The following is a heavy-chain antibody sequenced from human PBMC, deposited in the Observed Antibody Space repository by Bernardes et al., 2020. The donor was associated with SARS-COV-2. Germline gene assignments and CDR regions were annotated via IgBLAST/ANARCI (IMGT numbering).Heavy chain of an antibody. D-gene: IGHD2-2*01. CDR1: GGSFSGYY. J-gene: IGHJ5*02. CDR2: INHSGST. CDR3: ARRHFSIVVVPAAHGFDP. V-gene: IGHV4-34*01. Sequence: SETLSLTCAVYGGSFSGYYWSWIRQPPGKGLEWIGEINHSGSTNYNPSLKSRVTISVDTSKNQFSLKLSSVTAADTAVYYCARRHFSIVVVPAAHGFDPWGQGTLVTVSS.